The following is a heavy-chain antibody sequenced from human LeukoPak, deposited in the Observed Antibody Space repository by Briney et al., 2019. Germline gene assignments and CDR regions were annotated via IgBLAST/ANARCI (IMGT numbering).Heavy chain of an antibody. CDR3: ARVRWSSGYYLHWFDP. V-gene: IGHV4-34*01. J-gene: IGHJ5*02. CDR2: INHSGST. Sequence: SETLSLTCAVYGGPFSGYYWSWIRQPPGKGLEWIGEINHSGSTNYNPSLKSRVTISVDTSKNQFSLKLSSVTAADTAVYYCARVRWSSGYYLHWFDPWGQGTLVTVSS. CDR1: GGPFSGYY. D-gene: IGHD3-22*01.